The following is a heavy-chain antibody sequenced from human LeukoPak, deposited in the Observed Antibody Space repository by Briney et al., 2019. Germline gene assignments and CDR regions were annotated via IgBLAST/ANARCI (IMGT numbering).Heavy chain of an antibody. V-gene: IGHV3-21*01. CDR2: ISSSSSYI. J-gene: IGHJ4*02. CDR3: ARAIGGYSYGYHFDY. D-gene: IGHD5-18*01. CDR1: GFTFSSYS. Sequence: GGSLRLSCAASGFTFSSYSMNWVRQAPGKGLEWVLSISSSSSYIYYADSVRGRFTISRDNAKNSLYLQMNSLRAEDTAVYYCARAIGGYSYGYHFDYWAREPWSPSPQ.